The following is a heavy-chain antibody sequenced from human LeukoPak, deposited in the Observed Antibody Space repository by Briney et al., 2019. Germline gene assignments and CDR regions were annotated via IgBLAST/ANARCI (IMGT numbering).Heavy chain of an antibody. V-gene: IGHV1-46*01. Sequence: GASVKVSCKASGYTFTSYYMHWVRQAPGQGLEWMGIINPSGGSTSYAQKFQGRVTMTRDTSTSTAYMELSSLRSEDTAVYYCASQFGVVIRNDYWGQGTLVTVSS. CDR1: GYTFTSYY. CDR3: ASQFGVVIRNDY. J-gene: IGHJ4*02. D-gene: IGHD3-3*01. CDR2: INPSGGST.